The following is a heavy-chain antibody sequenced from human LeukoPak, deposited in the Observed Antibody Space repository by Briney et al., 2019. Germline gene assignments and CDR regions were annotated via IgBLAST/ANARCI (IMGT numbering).Heavy chain of an antibody. D-gene: IGHD6-19*01. J-gene: IGHJ4*02. Sequence: GGSLRLSCAASGFTFDDYTMHWVRQAPGKGLEWVSLISWDSCSTYYADSVKGRFTISRDNSKNSLYLQMNSLRTEDTALYYCAKGRQWLGYWGQGTLVTVSS. CDR2: ISWDSCST. V-gene: IGHV3-43*01. CDR3: AKGRQWLGY. CDR1: GFTFDDYT.